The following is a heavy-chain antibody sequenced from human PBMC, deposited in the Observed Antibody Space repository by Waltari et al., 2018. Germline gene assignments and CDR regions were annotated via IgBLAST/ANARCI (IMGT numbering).Heavy chain of an antibody. V-gene: IGHV4-59*01. CDR3: ARENGIVGAENWFDP. J-gene: IGHJ5*02. CDR1: GVSISSYY. Sequence: QVQLQESGPGLVKPSETLSLTCTVSGVSISSYYWSWIRQPPGKGLEWIGYISKSGSTTYNPALKSRVTISVDTSKNHFSLKLSSVTAADTAVYYCARENGIVGAENWFDPWGQGTLVTVSS. D-gene: IGHD1-26*01. CDR2: ISKSGST.